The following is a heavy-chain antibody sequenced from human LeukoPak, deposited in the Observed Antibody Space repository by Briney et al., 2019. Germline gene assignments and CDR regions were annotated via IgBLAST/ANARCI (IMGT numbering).Heavy chain of an antibody. J-gene: IGHJ3*02. D-gene: IGHD2-15*01. CDR1: GYTLTELS. Sequence: ASVKVSCKVSGYTLTELSMHWVRQAPGKGLEWMGGFDPEDGETIYAQKFQGRVTMTEDTSTDTAYMELSSLRSEDTAVYYCATGDTVVVVAAQYAFDIWGQGTMVTVSS. V-gene: IGHV1-24*01. CDR2: FDPEDGET. CDR3: ATGDTVVVVAAQYAFDI.